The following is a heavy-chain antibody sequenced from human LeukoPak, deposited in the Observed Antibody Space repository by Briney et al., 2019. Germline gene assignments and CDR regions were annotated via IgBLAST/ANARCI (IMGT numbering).Heavy chain of an antibody. J-gene: IGHJ2*01. CDR2: ILYTGAT. D-gene: IGHD2-2*01. CDR1: GGSISGSTSY. Sequence: SETLSLTCSVSGGSISGSTSYWGWIRQPPGGGLEWIGNILYTGATYYNPSLKSRVTISVDTSKNQFSLKLSSVTAADTAVYYCARFSGPPFAIVVVPAAKDWYFDLWGRGTLVTVSS. V-gene: IGHV4-39*07. CDR3: ARFSGPPFAIVVVPAAKDWYFDL.